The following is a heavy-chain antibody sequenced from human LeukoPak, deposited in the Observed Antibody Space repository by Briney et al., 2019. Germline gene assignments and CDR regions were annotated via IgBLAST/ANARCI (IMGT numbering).Heavy chain of an antibody. D-gene: IGHD5-12*01. J-gene: IGHJ4*02. CDR2: ISGSGGST. CDR1: GFTFSSYA. CDR3: ASTWDIRYYFDY. Sequence: PGGSLRLSCAASGFTFSSYAMSWVRQAPGKGLEWVSAISGSGGSTYYADSVKGRFTISRDNSKNTLYLQMNSLRAEDTAVYYCASTWDIRYYFDYWGQGTLVTVSP. V-gene: IGHV3-23*01.